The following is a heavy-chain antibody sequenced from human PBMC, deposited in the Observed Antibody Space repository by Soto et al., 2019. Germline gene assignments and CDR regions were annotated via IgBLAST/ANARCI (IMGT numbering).Heavy chain of an antibody. J-gene: IGHJ4*02. Sequence: QLQLQESGPGLVKPSETLSLTCTVSGGSISSSSYYWGWIRQPPGKGLEWIGSIYYSGSTYYNPSPSSRVTISADTSKNPFSLKLSSVTAADPAVYYCARHTPAISISDHWGQGTLVTVSS. CDR1: GGSISSSSYY. V-gene: IGHV4-39*01. CDR3: ARHTPAISISDH. D-gene: IGHD2-15*01. CDR2: IYYSGST.